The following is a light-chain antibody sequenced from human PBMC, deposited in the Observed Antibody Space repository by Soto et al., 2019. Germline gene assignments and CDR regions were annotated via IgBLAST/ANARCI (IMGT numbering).Light chain of an antibody. CDR3: SSYRSSRTVI. CDR1: TSDVGGYNY. V-gene: IGLV2-14*01. Sequence: QSALTQPASVSGSPGQSITISCTGTTSDVGGYNYVYWYQQYPGKAPKLMIYEVSNRPSGVSNRFSGSKSVNTASLTISGLQAEDEADYYCSSYRSSRTVIFGGGTKVTVL. CDR2: EVS. J-gene: IGLJ2*01.